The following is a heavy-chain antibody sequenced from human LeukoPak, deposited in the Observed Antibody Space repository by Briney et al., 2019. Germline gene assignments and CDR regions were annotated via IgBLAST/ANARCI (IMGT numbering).Heavy chain of an antibody. Sequence: PSETLSLTCAVYGGSFSGYYWSWIRQPPGKGPEWIGEINHSGSTNYNPSLKSRVTISVDTSKNQFSLKLSSVTAADTAVYYCARGQGRGCSGGSCYYYYYGMDVWGKGTTVTVSS. V-gene: IGHV4-34*01. CDR1: GGSFSGYY. CDR3: ARGQGRGCSGGSCYYYYYGMDV. J-gene: IGHJ6*04. D-gene: IGHD2-15*01. CDR2: INHSGST.